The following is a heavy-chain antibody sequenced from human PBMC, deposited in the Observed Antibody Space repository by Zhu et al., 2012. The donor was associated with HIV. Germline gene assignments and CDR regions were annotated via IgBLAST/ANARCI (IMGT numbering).Heavy chain of an antibody. Sequence: QVQLQQWGAGLLQPSETLSLTCAVYGASLSDYYWAWIRQPPGKGLEWIAEIKEGGGTNYIPSLRSRVTLLVDTSNNQFSLALTSVTAADTAVYYCARAPATFYNKLGYYSEYFQNWGQGTLVTVSS. V-gene: IGHV4-34*02. CDR1: GASLSDYY. CDR2: IKEGGGT. D-gene: IGHD3-22*01. J-gene: IGHJ1*01. CDR3: ARAPATFYNKLGYYSEYFQN.